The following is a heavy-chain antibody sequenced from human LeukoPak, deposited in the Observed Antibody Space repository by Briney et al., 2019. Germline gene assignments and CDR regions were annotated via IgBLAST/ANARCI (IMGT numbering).Heavy chain of an antibody. Sequence: GGSLRLSCEVSGLTFSNVWMHWVRQAPGQGLVWVSRINTAGSTVYADPVKGRFAISRDNAKNMVYLQMNSLRAEDTAVYYCASFRDTDSWGRGTMVTVSS. CDR3: ASFRDTDS. CDR2: INTAGST. V-gene: IGHV3-74*01. D-gene: IGHD2-21*01. J-gene: IGHJ3*01. CDR1: GLTFSNVW.